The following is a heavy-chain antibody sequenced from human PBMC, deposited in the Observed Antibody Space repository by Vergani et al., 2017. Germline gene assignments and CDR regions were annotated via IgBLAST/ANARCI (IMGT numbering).Heavy chain of an antibody. D-gene: IGHD3-9*01. J-gene: IGHJ6*02. V-gene: IGHV3-66*03. CDR2: IYSCGST. CDR3: ARQRYFDPFEYYYYGMDV. CDR1: GFTVSSNY. Sequence: EVQLVESGGGLIQPGGSLRLSCAASGFTVSSNYMSWVRQAPGKGLEWVSVIYSCGSTYYADSVKGRFTISRDNSKNTLYLQMNSLRAEDTAVYYCARQRYFDPFEYYYYGMDVWGQGTTVTVSS.